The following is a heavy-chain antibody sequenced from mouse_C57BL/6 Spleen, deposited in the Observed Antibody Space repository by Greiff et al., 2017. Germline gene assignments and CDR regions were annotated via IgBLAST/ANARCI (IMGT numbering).Heavy chain of an antibody. V-gene: IGHV14-4*01. CDR2: IDPEDGDT. D-gene: IGHD1-1*01. Sequence: EVQLQQSGAELVRPGASVKLSCTASGFNIKDDYMHWVKQRPEQGLEWIGWIDPEDGDTEYASKFQGKATITADTSSNTAYLQLSSLTSEDTAVYYCTATVVPYWYFDVWGPGTTVTVSS. CDR1: GFNIKDDY. CDR3: TATVVPYWYFDV. J-gene: IGHJ1*01.